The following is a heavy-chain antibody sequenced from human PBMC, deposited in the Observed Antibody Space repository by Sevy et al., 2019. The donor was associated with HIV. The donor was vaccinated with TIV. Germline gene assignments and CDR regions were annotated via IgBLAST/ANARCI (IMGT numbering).Heavy chain of an antibody. D-gene: IGHD6-19*01. CDR3: ARESIAVADIGYYFKY. Sequence: GGYLRLSCAASGFSLSGYGMHWVRQAPGKGLEWVAVIWYDGSNKDYADSVKGRFTISRDNSKNTLYLQMNSLRAEDTAVYYCARESIAVADIGYYFKYWGQGTLVTVSS. V-gene: IGHV3-33*01. CDR2: IWYDGSNK. CDR1: GFSLSGYG. J-gene: IGHJ4*02.